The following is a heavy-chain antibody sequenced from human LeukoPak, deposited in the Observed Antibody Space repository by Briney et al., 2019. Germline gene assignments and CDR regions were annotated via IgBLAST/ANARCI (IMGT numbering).Heavy chain of an antibody. CDR2: ISSSSFTI. CDR1: GFTFSTYS. V-gene: IGHV3-48*04. Sequence: GGSLRLSCAASGFTFSTYSMNWVRQAPGKGLEWVSYISSSSFTIHYADSVKGRFTTSRDNAKSPLYLQVNSLRAEDTAVYYCAREICGSDCYSTFDYWGQGALVTVSS. D-gene: IGHD2-21*02. J-gene: IGHJ4*02. CDR3: AREICGSDCYSTFDY.